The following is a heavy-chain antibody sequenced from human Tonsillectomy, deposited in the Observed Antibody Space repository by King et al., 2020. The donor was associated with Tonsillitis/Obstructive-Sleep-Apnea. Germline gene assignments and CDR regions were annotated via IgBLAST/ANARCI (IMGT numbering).Heavy chain of an antibody. J-gene: IGHJ6*03. V-gene: IGHV3-30*04. CDR1: GFTFRNYT. CDR2: ISYDGSNK. CDR3: ARDTNDDCWSGPYYLDV. D-gene: IGHD3-3*01. Sequence: VQLVESRGGVVQPGRSLRLSCAASGFTFRNYTIHWVRQAPGKGPEWVAVISYDGSNKYYADAVKGRFTISRDNSKNTLYLQMHSLRPEDTAVYYCARDTNDDCWSGPYYLDVWGKGTPVSVSS.